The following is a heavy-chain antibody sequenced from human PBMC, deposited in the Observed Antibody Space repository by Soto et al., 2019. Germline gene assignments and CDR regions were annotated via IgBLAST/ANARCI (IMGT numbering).Heavy chain of an antibody. J-gene: IGHJ5*02. V-gene: IGHV5-51*01. CDR1: GYSFTSYW. CDR2: IYPGDSDT. D-gene: IGHD1-26*01. CDR3: AVVGATPVGWFDP. Sequence: PGESLKISCKCSGYSFTSYWIGWVRQMPGKGLEWMGIIYPGDSDTRYSPSFQGQVTNSADKSISTAYLRWSSLKASDTAMYYCAVVGATPVGWFDPWGQGTLVTVSS.